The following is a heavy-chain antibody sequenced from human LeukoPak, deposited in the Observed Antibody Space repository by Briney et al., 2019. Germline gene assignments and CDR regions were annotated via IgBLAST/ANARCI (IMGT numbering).Heavy chain of an antibody. CDR3: ARDSSGGDYGLAVYDAFDI. CDR2: IIPIFGTA. J-gene: IGHJ3*02. Sequence: ASVKVSCKASGGTFSSYAISWVRQAPGQGLEWMGGIIPIFGTAHYAQKFQGRVTITTDESTSTAYMELSSLRSEDTAVYYCARDSSGGDYGLAVYDAFDIWGQGTMVTVSS. V-gene: IGHV1-69*05. CDR1: GGTFSSYA. D-gene: IGHD4-17*01.